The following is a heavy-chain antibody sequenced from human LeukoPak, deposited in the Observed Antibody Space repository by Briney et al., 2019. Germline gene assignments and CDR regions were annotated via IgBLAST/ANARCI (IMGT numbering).Heavy chain of an antibody. J-gene: IGHJ5*02. D-gene: IGHD3-9*01. Sequence: ASVKVSCKASGYTFTSYGISWVRQAPGQGLEWMGWISAYNGNTNYAQKLQGRVTMTTDTSTSTAYMGLRSLRSDDTAVYYCARDASPLLRYFDWLMEPRWFDPWGQGTLVTVSS. CDR1: GYTFTSYG. CDR3: ARDASPLLRYFDWLMEPRWFDP. V-gene: IGHV1-18*01. CDR2: ISAYNGNT.